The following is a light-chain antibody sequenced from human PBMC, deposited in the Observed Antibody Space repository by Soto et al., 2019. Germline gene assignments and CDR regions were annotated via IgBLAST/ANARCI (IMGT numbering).Light chain of an antibody. Sequence: QPVLTQPPSVSGAPGQRVTISCTGSSSNIGAGYDVHWYQQLPGTAPKLLIYGNSNRPSGVPDRFSGSKSGTSASLAITGLQAEDEADYYCQSYDISLRGVFGGGTQLTVL. J-gene: IGLJ3*02. CDR2: GNS. V-gene: IGLV1-40*01. CDR1: SSNIGAGYD. CDR3: QSYDISLRGV.